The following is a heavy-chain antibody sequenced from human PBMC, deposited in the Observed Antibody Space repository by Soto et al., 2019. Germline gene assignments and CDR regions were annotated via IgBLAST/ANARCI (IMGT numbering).Heavy chain of an antibody. V-gene: IGHV3-53*01. CDR3: ARIPYDKRGTIFDS. J-gene: IGHJ4*02. CDR2: IYAGTIT. Sequence: GGSLRLCCAVAGITVSSYYMSWVRQAAGKGLEWVSVIYAGTITYYADSVKGRFTIYRDNSKNTLNLEMNSLRVEDTAVYYCARIPYDKRGTIFDSRGQGTPVPVSS. D-gene: IGHD3-22*01. CDR1: GITVSSYY.